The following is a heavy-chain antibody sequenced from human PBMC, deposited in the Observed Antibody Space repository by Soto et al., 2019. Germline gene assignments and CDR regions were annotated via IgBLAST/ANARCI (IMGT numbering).Heavy chain of an antibody. J-gene: IGHJ5*02. CDR2: ISSSSSYI. CDR3: ARDLGRSWWNWFDP. V-gene: IGHV3-21*01. Sequence: GGSLRLSCAASGFTFSSYSMNWVRQAPGKGLEWVSSISSSSSYIYYADSVKGRFTISRDSAKNSLYLQMNSLRAEDTAVYYCARDLGRSWWNWFDPWGQGTLVTVSS. D-gene: IGHD6-13*01. CDR1: GFTFSSYS.